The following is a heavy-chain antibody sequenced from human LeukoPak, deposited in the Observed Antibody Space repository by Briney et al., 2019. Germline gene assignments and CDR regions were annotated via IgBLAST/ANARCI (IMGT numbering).Heavy chain of an antibody. CDR2: IWSDGSNK. CDR1: GFTFSSYA. D-gene: IGHD3-10*01. Sequence: GRSLRLSCAASGFTFSSYAMHWVRQAPGKGLEWVALIWSDGSNKYYADSVKGRITISRDNSKNTVYLQMNSLRAEDTAVYYCARELFSSGSCPDGWGQGTLVTVSS. CDR3: ARELFSSGSCPDG. V-gene: IGHV3-33*08. J-gene: IGHJ4*02.